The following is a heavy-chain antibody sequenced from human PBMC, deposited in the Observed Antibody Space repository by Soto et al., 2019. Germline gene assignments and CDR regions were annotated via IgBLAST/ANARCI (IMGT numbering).Heavy chain of an antibody. CDR3: AREQRIAFDY. CDR1: GYTFTSYA. J-gene: IGHJ4*02. Sequence: QVQLVQSGAEEKKPGASVKVSCKASGYTFTSYAMHWVRQAPGQRLESMGWINAGNGNTKYSQKFQGRVTITRDTSASTAYMELGSLRSEDTAVYSCAREQRIAFDYWGQGTLVTVSS. CDR2: INAGNGNT. V-gene: IGHV1-3*05. D-gene: IGHD6-25*01.